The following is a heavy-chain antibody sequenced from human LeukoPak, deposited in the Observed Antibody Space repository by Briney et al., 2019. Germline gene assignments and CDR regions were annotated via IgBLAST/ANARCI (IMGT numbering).Heavy chain of an antibody. CDR3: ARGFYSSSVVIWFDP. J-gene: IGHJ5*02. V-gene: IGHV4-4*02. D-gene: IGHD6-6*01. CDR2: IYHSGST. CDR1: GGSISSSNW. Sequence: SGTLSLTCAVSGGSISSSNWWSWVRQPPGKGLEWIGEIYHSGSTNYNPSLKSRVTISVDKSKNQFSLKLSSVTAADTAVYYCARGFYSSSVVIWFDPWGQGTLVTVSS.